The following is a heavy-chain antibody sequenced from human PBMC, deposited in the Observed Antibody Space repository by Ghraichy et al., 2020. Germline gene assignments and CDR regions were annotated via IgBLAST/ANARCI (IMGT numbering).Heavy chain of an antibody. V-gene: IGHV1-69*13. CDR1: GGTFSSYA. CDR2: IIPIFGTA. D-gene: IGHD1-7*01. J-gene: IGHJ5*02. CDR3: ARELGITGTTSWDNWFDP. Sequence: SVKVSCKASGGTFSSYAISWVRQAPGQGLEWMGGIIPIFGTANYAQKFQGRVTITADESTSTAYMELSSLRSEDTAVYYCARELGITGTTSWDNWFDPWGQGTLVTVSS.